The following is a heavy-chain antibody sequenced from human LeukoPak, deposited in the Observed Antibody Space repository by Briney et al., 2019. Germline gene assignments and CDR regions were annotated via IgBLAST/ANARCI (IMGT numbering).Heavy chain of an antibody. CDR3: ARSSVDEDTAMTTLDY. V-gene: IGHV3-30-3*01. D-gene: IGHD5-18*01. CDR1: GFTFSSYA. J-gene: IGHJ4*02. Sequence: PGGSLRLSCAASGFTFSSYAMHWVRQAPGKGLEWVAVISYDGSNKYYADSVKGRFTISRDNSKNTLYLQMNSLRAEDTAVYYCARSSVDEDTAMTTLDYWGQGTLVTVSS. CDR2: ISYDGSNK.